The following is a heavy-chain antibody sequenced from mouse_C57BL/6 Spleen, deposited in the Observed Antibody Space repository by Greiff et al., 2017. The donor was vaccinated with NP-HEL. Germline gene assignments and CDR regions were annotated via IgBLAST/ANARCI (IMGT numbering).Heavy chain of an antibody. Sequence: QVQLQQPGAELVRPGTSVKLSCKASGYTFTSYWMHWVKQRPGQGLEWIGVIDPSDSYTNYNQKFKGKATLTVDTSSSTAYMQLSSLTSEDSAVYYCARERNYGSSYGYFDVWGTGTTVTVSS. D-gene: IGHD1-1*01. CDR1: GYTFTSYW. CDR3: ARERNYGSSYGYFDV. J-gene: IGHJ1*03. CDR2: IDPSDSYT. V-gene: IGHV1-59*01.